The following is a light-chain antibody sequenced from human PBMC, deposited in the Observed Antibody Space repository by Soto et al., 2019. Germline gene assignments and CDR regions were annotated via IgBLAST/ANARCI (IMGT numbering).Light chain of an antibody. Sequence: DIQMNQSPSSLSASVGDRVTITCQASQDISNYLKWYQQKPGKAPKLLIYDASNLETGVPSRFSGSGSGTDFTFTISSLQPEDIATYYCQQYDNLPLAFGGGNKVDIK. V-gene: IGKV1-33*01. CDR1: QDISNY. CDR2: DAS. CDR3: QQYDNLPLA. J-gene: IGKJ4*01.